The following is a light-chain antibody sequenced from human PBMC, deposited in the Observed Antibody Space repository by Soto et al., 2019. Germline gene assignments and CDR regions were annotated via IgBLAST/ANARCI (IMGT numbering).Light chain of an antibody. J-gene: IGKJ2*01. Sequence: DIVMTQSPDSLAVSLGESATINCKSSQNVLYSSNNKNWLAWYQQKPGHPPKLLIYWASTRESGVPDRFSGSGSGTDFTLTISSLQAEDVAVYYCQQYYSIPYNFGQGTKLEIK. CDR1: QNVLYSSNNKNW. V-gene: IGKV4-1*01. CDR2: WAS. CDR3: QQYYSIPYN.